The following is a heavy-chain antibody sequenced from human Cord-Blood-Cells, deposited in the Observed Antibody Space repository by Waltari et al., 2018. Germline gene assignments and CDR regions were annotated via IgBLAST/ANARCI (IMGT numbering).Heavy chain of an antibody. CDR1: GGSISSSSYY. CDR3: ARRGRYCSSTSCYEYAFDI. Sequence: QLQLQESGPGLVKPSETLSLTCTVSGGSISSSSYYWGWIRQPPGKGLEWIGSIYYSGRTSHNQSLKSRVTVSVDTSKNQFSLKLSSVTAADTAVYYCARRGRYCSSTSCYEYAFDIWGQGTMVTVSS. V-gene: IGHV4-39*01. CDR2: IYYSGRT. D-gene: IGHD2-2*01. J-gene: IGHJ3*02.